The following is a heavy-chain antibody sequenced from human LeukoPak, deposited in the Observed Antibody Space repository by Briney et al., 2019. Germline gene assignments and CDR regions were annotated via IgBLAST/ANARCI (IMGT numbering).Heavy chain of an antibody. CDR1: GGTFSSYA. Sequence: SVKVSCKASGGTFSSYAISWVRQAPGQGLEWMGGIIPIFGTANYAQKFQGRVTITTDESTSTAYMKLSSLRSEDTAVYYCARSPGVPGAPPPGYFYHMDLLGKGTTVTVSS. V-gene: IGHV1-69*05. CDR3: ARSPGVPGAPPPGYFYHMDL. CDR2: IIPIFGTA. D-gene: IGHD2-2*01. J-gene: IGHJ6*03.